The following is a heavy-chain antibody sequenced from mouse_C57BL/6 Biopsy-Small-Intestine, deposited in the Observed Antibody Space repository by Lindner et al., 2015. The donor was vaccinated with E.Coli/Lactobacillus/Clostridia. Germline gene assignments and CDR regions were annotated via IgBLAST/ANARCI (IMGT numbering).Heavy chain of an antibody. D-gene: IGHD2-12*01. CDR3: AGPLPFDY. Sequence: VQLQESGGGLVKPGGSLKLSCAASGFTFSDYGMHWVRQAPEKGLEWVAYISSGSSTIYYADTVKGRFTISRDNAKNTLFLQMTSLRSEDTAMYYCAGPLPFDYWGQGTTLTVSS. J-gene: IGHJ2*01. CDR2: ISSGSSTI. V-gene: IGHV5-17*01. CDR1: GFTFSDYG.